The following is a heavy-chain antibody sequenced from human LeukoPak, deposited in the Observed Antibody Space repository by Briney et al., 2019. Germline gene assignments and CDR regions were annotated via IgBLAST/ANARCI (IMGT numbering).Heavy chain of an antibody. CDR2: ISGDSTYI. D-gene: IGHD1-1*01. CDR1: GFTFASYS. CDR3: ARVSGRLERQSDLDY. V-gene: IGHV3-21*01. Sequence: PGGSLTLSCAASGFTFASYSMNWVRQAPGKGLEWVSSISGDSTYIYNAGSVKGRFTISRDNAQASLYLQMISLRADDTAVYYCARVSGRLERQSDLDYWGQGTLVTVSS. J-gene: IGHJ4*02.